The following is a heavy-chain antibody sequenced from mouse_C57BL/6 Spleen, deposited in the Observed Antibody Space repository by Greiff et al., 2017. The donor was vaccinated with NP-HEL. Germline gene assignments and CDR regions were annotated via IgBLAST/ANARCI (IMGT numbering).Heavy chain of an antibody. Sequence: QVQLQQSGPELVKPGASVKISCKASGYAFSSSWMNWVKQRPGKGLEWIGRIYPGDGDTNYNGKFKGKATLTADKSSSTAYMQLSSLTSEDSAVYFCARVTYYSNYVDWYFDVWGTGTTVTVSS. CDR2: IYPGDGDT. CDR1: GYAFSSSW. J-gene: IGHJ1*03. CDR3: ARVTYYSNYVDWYFDV. D-gene: IGHD2-5*01. V-gene: IGHV1-82*01.